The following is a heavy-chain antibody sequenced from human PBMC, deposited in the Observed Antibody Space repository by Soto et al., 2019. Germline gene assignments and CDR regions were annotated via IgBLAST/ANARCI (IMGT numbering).Heavy chain of an antibody. V-gene: IGHV4-4*07. CDR1: GGSINNYY. CDR3: ARVYSGSYYEFDY. D-gene: IGHD1-26*01. Sequence: SETLSLTCSVSGGSINNYYWIWIRQPAGKGLEWIGRIYTSGSTNYNPSLKSRVTMSVDTSKNQFSLKLSSVTAADTAVYYCARVYSGSYYEFDYWGQGTLVTVSS. J-gene: IGHJ4*02. CDR2: IYTSGST.